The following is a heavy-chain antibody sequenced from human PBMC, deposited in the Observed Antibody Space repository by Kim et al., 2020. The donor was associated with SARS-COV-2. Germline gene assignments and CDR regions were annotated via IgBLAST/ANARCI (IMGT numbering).Heavy chain of an antibody. CDR2: INPNSGGT. V-gene: IGHV1-2*02. CDR3: ARVIRRDSSSSRGPHIDY. J-gene: IGHJ4*02. CDR1: GYTFTGYY. D-gene: IGHD6-6*01. Sequence: ASVKVSCKASGYTFTGYYMHWVRQAPGQGLEWMGWINPNSGGTNYAQKFQGRVTMTRDTSISTAYMELSRLRSDDTAVYYCARVIRRDSSSSRGPHIDYWGQGTLVTVSS.